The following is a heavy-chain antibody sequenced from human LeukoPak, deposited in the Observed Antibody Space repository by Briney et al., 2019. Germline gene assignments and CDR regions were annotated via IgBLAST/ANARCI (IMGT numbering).Heavy chain of an antibody. CDR3: ARGPRSSGWIEDP. D-gene: IGHD6-19*01. J-gene: IGHJ5*02. CDR1: GCTFTGYY. Sequence: GASVKVSCKASGCTFTGYYIHWVRQAPGQGLEWMGWTNPNSGGTNYAQKFQGRVTMTRDTSTSTVYMELSSLRSEDTAVYYCARGPRSSGWIEDPWGQGTLVTVSS. V-gene: IGHV1-2*02. CDR2: TNPNSGGT.